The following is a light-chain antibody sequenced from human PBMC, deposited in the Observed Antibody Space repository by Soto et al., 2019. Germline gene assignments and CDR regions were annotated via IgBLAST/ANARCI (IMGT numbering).Light chain of an antibody. J-gene: IGLJ1*01. Sequence: QSVLTQPASVSGSPGQSITISCTGTSSDVGAYNYVSWYQYHPGKAPKLMIFGVSNRPSGVSNRFSASKSGNTASLIISGLQAEDEADYYCSSYTSATTLVFGTGTKV. CDR1: SSDVGAYNY. CDR2: GVS. V-gene: IGLV2-14*03. CDR3: SSYTSATTLV.